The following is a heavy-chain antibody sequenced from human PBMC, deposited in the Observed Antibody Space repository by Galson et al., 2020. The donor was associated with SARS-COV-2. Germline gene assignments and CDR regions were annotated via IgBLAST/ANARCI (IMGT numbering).Heavy chain of an antibody. CDR2: ISYDGNNK. J-gene: IGHJ4*02. Sequence: GGSLRLSCAASGFTFSSYGMHWVRQAPGKGLEWVAVISYDGNNKYYADSVKGRFTISRDNSKNTLYLQMNSLRAEDTAVYYCATERDILTGYYNVGGIDYWGQGTLVTVSS. V-gene: IGHV3-30*03. D-gene: IGHD3-9*01. CDR1: GFTFSSYG. CDR3: ATERDILTGYYNVGGIDY.